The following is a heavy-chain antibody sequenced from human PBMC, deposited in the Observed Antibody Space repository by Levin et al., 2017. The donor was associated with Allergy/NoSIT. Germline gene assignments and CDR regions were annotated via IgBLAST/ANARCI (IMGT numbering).Heavy chain of an antibody. CDR1: GFTFSSYA. CDR3: ASPGQLERRSLADIDY. D-gene: IGHD1-1*01. V-gene: IGHV3-30-3*01. J-gene: IGHJ4*02. Sequence: GGSLRLSCAASGFTFSSYAMHWVRQAPGKGLEWVAVISYDGSNKYYADSVKGRFTISRDNSKNTLYLQMNSLRAEDTAVYYCASPGQLERRSLADIDYWGQGTLVTVSS. CDR2: ISYDGSNK.